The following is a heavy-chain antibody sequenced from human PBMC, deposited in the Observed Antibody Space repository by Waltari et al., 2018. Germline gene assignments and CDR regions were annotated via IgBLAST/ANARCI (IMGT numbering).Heavy chain of an antibody. J-gene: IGHJ6*02. Sequence: QVQLQESGPGLVKPSQTLSLTCTVSGGSISSGSYYWSWIRQPAGKGLEWIGRIYTSGSTNYNPSLKSRVTISVDTSKNQFSLKLSSVTAADTAVYYCARGSRARPYYYYGMDVWGQGTTVTVSS. CDR1: GGSISSGSYY. CDR3: ARGSRARPYYYYGMDV. CDR2: IYTSGST. V-gene: IGHV4-61*02. D-gene: IGHD6-6*01.